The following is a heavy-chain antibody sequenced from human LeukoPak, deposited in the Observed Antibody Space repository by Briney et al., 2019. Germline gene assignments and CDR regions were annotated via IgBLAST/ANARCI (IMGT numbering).Heavy chain of an antibody. CDR2: VSGSGATT. Sequence: GGSLRLSCAASGFTFSSSAMSWVRQAPGKGLEWVSTVSGSGATTYYADSVKGRFTISRDNSKNTLYLQVNSLRAEDTAVYYCAKDGECSSTSCSLDYRGQGTLVTVSS. CDR3: AKDGECSSTSCSLDY. CDR1: GFTFSSSA. V-gene: IGHV3-23*01. D-gene: IGHD2-2*01. J-gene: IGHJ4*02.